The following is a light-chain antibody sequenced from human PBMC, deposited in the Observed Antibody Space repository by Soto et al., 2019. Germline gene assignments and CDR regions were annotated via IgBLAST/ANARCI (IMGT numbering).Light chain of an antibody. Sequence: EIVLTQSPGTLSLSPGERATLSCRASQSVSSSYLAWYQQKPGQAPRLLIYVAFSSATRIPDRFSGSWSGKDFTLTFSRLELRDFAVYYCQQYGSTSLTFGQGTKVEIQ. CDR1: QSVSSSY. CDR2: VAF. J-gene: IGKJ1*01. V-gene: IGKV3-20*01. CDR3: QQYGSTSLT.